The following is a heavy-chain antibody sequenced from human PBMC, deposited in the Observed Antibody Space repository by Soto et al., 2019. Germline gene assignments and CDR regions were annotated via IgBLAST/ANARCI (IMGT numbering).Heavy chain of an antibody. D-gene: IGHD1-1*01. CDR3: ARGTVTGSSYTTDFDY. V-gene: IGHV4-39*01. J-gene: IGHJ4*02. Sequence: PSETLSLTCTVSGGAISSSSYDWGWIRQPPGKGLEWIGSIYYSGSTYYNPSLKSRVTISVDTSKNQFSLKLTSVTAADTALYYCARGTVTGSSYTTDFDYWGQGTLVTVSS. CDR1: GGAISSSSYD. CDR2: IYYSGST.